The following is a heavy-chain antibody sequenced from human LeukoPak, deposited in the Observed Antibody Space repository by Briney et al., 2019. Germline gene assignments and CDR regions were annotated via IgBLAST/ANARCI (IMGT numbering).Heavy chain of an antibody. CDR2: IKPGDSEI. D-gene: IGHD2-2*01. J-gene: IGHJ4*02. V-gene: IGHV5-51*01. CDR1: GYRFTNYW. Sequence: RPGESLKISCKGSGYRFTNYWIGWVRQMPGKGLEWMGIIKPGDSEIRYSPSFQGQVTMSADKSISTAYLQWSSLKASDTAIYYCARDKYCTSRSGYFDYWGQGTPVTVSS. CDR3: ARDKYCTSRSGYFDY.